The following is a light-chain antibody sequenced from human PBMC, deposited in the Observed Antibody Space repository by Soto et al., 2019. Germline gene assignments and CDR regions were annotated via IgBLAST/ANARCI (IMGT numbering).Light chain of an antibody. CDR1: QSISRR. CDR2: DAS. V-gene: IGKV1-5*01. CDR3: QQYNSYPWT. Sequence: DIQMIHSPSALSASVGDRVTITCRASQSISRRLAWYQQKPGKAPKLLIYDASSLESGVPAGFSGSGSGTQFTLTISSLQTDDFATYYCQQYNSYPWTFGQGTKVDIK. J-gene: IGKJ1*01.